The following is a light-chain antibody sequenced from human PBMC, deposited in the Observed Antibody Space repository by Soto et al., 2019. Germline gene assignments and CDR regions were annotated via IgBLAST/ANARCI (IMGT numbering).Light chain of an antibody. CDR3: QQRSNWPN. V-gene: IGKV3D-20*02. CDR2: GVS. J-gene: IGKJ5*01. Sequence: EFVLTRAPGTLSSSPGERPTLSCRASQSVSGSDLAWYQQKPGQAPRLLISGVSNRATGTPDRFSGSGSGTDFTLTISSLEPEDFAVYYCQQRSNWPNFGQGTRLEIK. CDR1: QSVSGSD.